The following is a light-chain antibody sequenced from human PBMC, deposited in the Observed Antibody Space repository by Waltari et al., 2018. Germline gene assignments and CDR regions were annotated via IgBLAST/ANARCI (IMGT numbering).Light chain of an antibody. V-gene: IGKV1-39*01. J-gene: IGKJ3*01. CDR1: QRISNY. CDR3: QQTYNLIS. CDR2: GAS. Sequence: DIQMTQSPSFLSASVGDRVTITCRASQRISNYLTWYQMKPGKAPELLIYGASTVQSGVPSRFSGSGFGTDFTLTISSLQPEDFATYYCQQTYNLISFGPGTKVDLK.